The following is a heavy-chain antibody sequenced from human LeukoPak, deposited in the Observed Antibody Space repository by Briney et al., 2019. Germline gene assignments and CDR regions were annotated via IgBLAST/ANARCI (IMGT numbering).Heavy chain of an antibody. D-gene: IGHD1-1*01. CDR2: VYPLDSDT. Sequence: GASLKISCQTSGYNFFGNYWIAWVRQMPGKGLEWMGMVYPLDSDTRYSPSFQGQVTFSADKSTNTAYLQWSSLKASDTAMYYCVRRLTMSHSGGDWFDPWGQGTLVTVSS. CDR1: GYNFFGNYW. V-gene: IGHV5-51*01. CDR3: VRRLTMSHSGGDWFDP. J-gene: IGHJ5*02.